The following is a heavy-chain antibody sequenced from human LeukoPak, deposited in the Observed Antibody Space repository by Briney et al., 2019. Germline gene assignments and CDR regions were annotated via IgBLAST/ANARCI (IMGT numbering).Heavy chain of an antibody. J-gene: IGHJ6*03. Sequence: ASVKVSCKASGYMLTGYYMHWVRQAPGQGLEWMGWINTDSGGTNYAQKFQGRDAMTRDTSIRTAYMDLSRLRADDSAVYYCARVEAVTGTPVYYMDVWGKGTTVTVSS. CDR1: GYMLTGYY. V-gene: IGHV1-2*02. CDR3: ARVEAVTGTPVYYMDV. D-gene: IGHD6-19*01. CDR2: INTDSGGT.